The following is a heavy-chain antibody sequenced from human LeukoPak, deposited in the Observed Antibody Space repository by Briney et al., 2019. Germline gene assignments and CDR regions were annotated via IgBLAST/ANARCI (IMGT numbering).Heavy chain of an antibody. CDR3: AKQLGYCSDGSCYFPY. Sequence: GGSLRLSCAASGFTFSSSAMSWVRQVPGKGLEWVSGISASGGSTSYADSVRGRFTISRDNSKNTLYVQMNSLRDEDTAVYYCAKQLGYCSDGSCYFPYWGQGTLVTVSS. CDR1: GFTFSSSA. CDR2: ISASGGST. J-gene: IGHJ4*02. D-gene: IGHD2-15*01. V-gene: IGHV3-23*01.